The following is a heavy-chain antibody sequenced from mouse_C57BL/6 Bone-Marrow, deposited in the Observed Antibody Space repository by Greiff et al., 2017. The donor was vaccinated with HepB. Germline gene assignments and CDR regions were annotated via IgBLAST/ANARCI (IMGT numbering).Heavy chain of an antibody. D-gene: IGHD2-1*01. CDR2: IRNKANGYTT. J-gene: IGHJ3*01. V-gene: IGHV7-3*01. CDR3: ASPYGNSWFAY. CDR1: GFTFTDYY. Sequence: EVMLVESGGGLVQPGGSLSLSCAASGFTFTDYYMSWVRQPPGKALEWLGFIRNKANGYTTEYSASVKGRFTISRDNSQSILYLQMNALRAEDSATYYCASPYGNSWFAYWGQGTLVTVSA.